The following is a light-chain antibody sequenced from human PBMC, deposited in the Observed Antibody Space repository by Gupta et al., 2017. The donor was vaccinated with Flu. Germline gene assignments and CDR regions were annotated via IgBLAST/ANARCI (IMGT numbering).Light chain of an antibody. CDR1: QSISSY. Sequence: DIEMTQSPSSLPASVGDRGTITCRASQSISSYLNWYQQKPGKAPKLLIYAASSLESGVPARFSGSGSGTDFTLTISRLQPEDFATYYCQQSYRTPLTFGEGTKVEIK. J-gene: IGKJ4*01. CDR2: AAS. CDR3: QQSYRTPLT. V-gene: IGKV1-39*01.